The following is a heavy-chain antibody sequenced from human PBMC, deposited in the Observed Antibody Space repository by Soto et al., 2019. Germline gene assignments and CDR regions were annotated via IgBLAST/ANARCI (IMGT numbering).Heavy chain of an antibody. V-gene: IGHV3-21*01. J-gene: IGHJ6*03. CDR3: ARPWGHYDYYYYMDV. Sequence: EVQLVEPGGGLVKPGWSLRLSCAASGFTFSSYSMNWVRQAPGKGLEWVSSISSSSSYIYYADSVKGRFTISRDNAKNSPYLQMNSLRAEDTAVYYCARPWGHYDYYYYMDVWGNGTTVTVSS. D-gene: IGHD7-27*01. CDR1: GFTFSSYS. CDR2: ISSSSSYI.